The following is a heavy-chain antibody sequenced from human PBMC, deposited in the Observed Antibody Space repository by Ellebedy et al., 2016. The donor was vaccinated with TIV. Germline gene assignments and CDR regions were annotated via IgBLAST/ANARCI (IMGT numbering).Heavy chain of an antibody. V-gene: IGHV3-23*01. CDR1: GFTFGNYA. Sequence: GESLKISCAASGFTFGNYAMSWVRQAPGKGLEWVSAISSGGGSTYYADSVKGRFTISRDNSKNTLYLQINSLRAEDTAVYYCAKGVGATWYRGFDSWGQGTLVTVSS. D-gene: IGHD1-26*01. CDR2: ISSGGGST. J-gene: IGHJ4*02. CDR3: AKGVGATWYRGFDS.